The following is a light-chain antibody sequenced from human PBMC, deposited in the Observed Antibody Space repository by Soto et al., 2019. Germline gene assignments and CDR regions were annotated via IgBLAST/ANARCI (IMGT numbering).Light chain of an antibody. CDR2: DAS. CDR3: QQRSDWPPT. CDR1: QSVSID. Sequence: EIVLTQSPATLSLSPGARATLSCRASQSVSIDLAWYQQKPGQAPRLLIYDASNRATGIPARFSGSGSGTEFTLTISSLDAEDFAVYYCQQRSDWPPTFGQGTKVDIK. V-gene: IGKV3-11*01. J-gene: IGKJ1*01.